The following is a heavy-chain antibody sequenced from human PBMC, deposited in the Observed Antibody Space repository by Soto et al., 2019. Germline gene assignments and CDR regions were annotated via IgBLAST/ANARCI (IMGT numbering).Heavy chain of an antibody. CDR2: IDSSGVKK. D-gene: IGHD6-19*01. CDR3: ARDRGAVTGDYCDY. CDR1: GFTFSGLY. J-gene: IGHJ4*02. Sequence: QVQLTESGGGLVKPGGSLRLSCAASGFTFSGLYMSWIRQAPGKGLEWVSCIDSSGVKKYYAESVRGRFTIPRDNAKNALYLQMNSLRAEDTAVYYCARDRGAVTGDYCDYWGQGTLVTVSS. V-gene: IGHV3-11*01.